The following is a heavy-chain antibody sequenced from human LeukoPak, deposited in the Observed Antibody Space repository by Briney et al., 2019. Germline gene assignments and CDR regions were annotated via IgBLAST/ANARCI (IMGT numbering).Heavy chain of an antibody. CDR1: GFTLSRRYW. V-gene: IGHV3-7*01. CDR2: IKGDGSEK. D-gene: IGHD4-11*01. J-gene: IGHJ4*02. CDR3: ASLQTDPTVVNGF. Sequence: AGGSLRLSCEVSGFTLSRRYWMSWIRQVPGKGLEWLACIKGDGSEKQYVDSVSGRFPVSRDSAKNSLYLQMNSLRAEDAAVYYCASLQTDPTVVNGFWGQGTLVTVSS.